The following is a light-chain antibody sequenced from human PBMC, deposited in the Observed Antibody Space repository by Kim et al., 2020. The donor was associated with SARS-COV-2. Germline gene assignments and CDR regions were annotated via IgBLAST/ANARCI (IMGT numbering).Light chain of an antibody. V-gene: IGLV2-8*01. J-gene: IGLJ2*01. CDR3: SSYAGSNNLV. CDR2: EVS. CDR1: SSDINIYDY. Sequence: GQSVTISCTGTSSDINIYDYVSWYQQHPGKAPKLMIYEVSKRPSGVPDRFSGSKSGNTASLTVSGLQAEDEADYYCSSYAGSNNLVFGGGTQLTVL.